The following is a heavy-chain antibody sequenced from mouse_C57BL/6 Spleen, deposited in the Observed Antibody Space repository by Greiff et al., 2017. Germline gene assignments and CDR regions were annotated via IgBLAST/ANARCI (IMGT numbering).Heavy chain of an antibody. J-gene: IGHJ2*01. V-gene: IGHV1-15*01. CDR3: TRAPYDYEGRLDY. CDR2: IDPETGGT. CDR1: GYTFTDYE. D-gene: IGHD2-4*01. Sequence: VQLQQSGAELVRPGASVTLSCKASGYTFTDYEMHWVKQTPVHGLEWIGAIDPETGGTAYNQKFKGKAILTADKSSSTAYMALRSLTSEDSAVYYCTRAPYDYEGRLDYWGQGTTLTVSS.